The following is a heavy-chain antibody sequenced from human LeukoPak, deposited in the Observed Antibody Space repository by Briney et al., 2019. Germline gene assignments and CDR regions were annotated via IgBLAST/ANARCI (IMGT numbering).Heavy chain of an antibody. V-gene: IGHV3-21*01. Sequence: GGSVRLSCAASGFTFSSYFMNWVRQAPGKGLEWVSSISSTSSYIYYADSVEGRFTISRDNAKNSLYLQMNSLRAEDTAVYYCARGLCGGDCYSDWGQGTLDPVSS. J-gene: IGHJ1*01. CDR1: GFTFSSYF. CDR3: ARGLCGGDCYSD. D-gene: IGHD2-21*02. CDR2: ISSTSSYI.